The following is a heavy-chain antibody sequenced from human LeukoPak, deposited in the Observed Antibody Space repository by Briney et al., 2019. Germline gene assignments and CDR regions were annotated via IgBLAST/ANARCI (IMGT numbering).Heavy chain of an antibody. D-gene: IGHD6-13*01. J-gene: IGHJ4*02. CDR1: GLTFSSYA. CDR3: ARGIAAAGAGDY. CDR2: ISSNGGST. V-gene: IGHV3-64*01. Sequence: PGGSLRLSCAASGLTFSSYAMHWVRQAPGKGLEYVSAISSNGGSTYYANSVKGRFTISRDNSKNTLYLQMGSLRAEDMAVYYCARGIAAAGAGDYWGQGTLVTVSS.